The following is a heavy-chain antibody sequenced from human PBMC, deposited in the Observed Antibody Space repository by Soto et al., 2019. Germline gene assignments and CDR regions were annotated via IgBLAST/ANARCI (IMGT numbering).Heavy chain of an antibody. CDR2: IYYSGST. Sequence: SETLSLTCTVSGGSISSSSYYWGWIRQPPGKGLECIGTIYYSGSTYYNPSLKSRVTISVDTSKNQFSLRLSSVTAADTAVYYCARGGYDYWGQGTLVTVSS. CDR1: GGSISSSSYY. D-gene: IGHD1-26*01. V-gene: IGHV4-39*01. J-gene: IGHJ4*02. CDR3: ARGGYDY.